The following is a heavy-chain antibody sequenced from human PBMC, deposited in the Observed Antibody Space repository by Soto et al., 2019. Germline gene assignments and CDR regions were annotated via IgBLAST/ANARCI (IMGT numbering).Heavy chain of an antibody. Sequence: EVQLVQSGAEVKKPGESLKISCKGSGYSFTNYWIGWVRQMPGKGLECMGIFYPGDSATKYSSSFQGQVTISVDKSITTAYLQWSSLKASDTAMYYCARGTIAVAGTGVDYWGQGTLVTVSS. J-gene: IGHJ4*02. D-gene: IGHD6-19*01. V-gene: IGHV5-51*01. CDR1: GYSFTNYW. CDR2: FYPGDSAT. CDR3: ARGTIAVAGTGVDY.